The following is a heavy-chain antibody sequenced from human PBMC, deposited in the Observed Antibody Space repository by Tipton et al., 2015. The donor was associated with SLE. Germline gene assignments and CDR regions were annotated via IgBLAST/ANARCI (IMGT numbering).Heavy chain of an antibody. D-gene: IGHD7-27*01. Sequence: QLVQSGAEVKKPGASVKVSCRASGYTFTDYYLHWVRQTPGQGLEWMGWINPKSGGANYAQKFQGRVTMTRDTSISTAYMELSRLHSDDTAVYYCARELGINAFDIWGQGTMVTVSS. CDR1: GYTFTDYY. V-gene: IGHV1-2*02. CDR3: ARELGINAFDI. J-gene: IGHJ3*02. CDR2: INPKSGGA.